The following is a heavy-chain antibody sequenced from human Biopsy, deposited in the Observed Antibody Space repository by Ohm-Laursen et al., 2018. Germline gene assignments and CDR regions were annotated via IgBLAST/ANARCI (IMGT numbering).Heavy chain of an antibody. CDR1: DGSINSNDYY. CDR2: VHYSGAT. D-gene: IGHD4-17*01. Sequence: GTLSLTWAVSDGSINSNDYYWGWIRQAPGKGLERLGSVHYSGATYYNPPLTSRATISVDTAKNQFFLKLRSATAADTAVYYCARPLRGGEYEGFDLWGPGTMVSVSP. J-gene: IGHJ3*01. V-gene: IGHV4-39*01. CDR3: ARPLRGGEYEGFDL.